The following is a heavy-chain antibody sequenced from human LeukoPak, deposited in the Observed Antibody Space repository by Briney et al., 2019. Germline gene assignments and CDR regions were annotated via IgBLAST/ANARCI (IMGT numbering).Heavy chain of an antibody. CDR2: VYSSGST. J-gene: IGHJ6*03. CDR1: DGSFSGYF. V-gene: IGHV4-34*01. Sequence: SETLSLTCAVYDGSFSGYFWAWIRQPPGKGLEWIGSVYSSGSTYYNPSLRSQITISVDTSKNQFSLKLSSVTAADTAVYYCAGGRLPKDYYYYYMDVWGKGTTVTISS. D-gene: IGHD2-21*02. CDR3: AGGRLPKDYYYYYMDV.